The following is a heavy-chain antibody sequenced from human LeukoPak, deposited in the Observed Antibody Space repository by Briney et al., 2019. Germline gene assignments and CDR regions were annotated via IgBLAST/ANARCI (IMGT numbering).Heavy chain of an antibody. D-gene: IGHD6-13*01. CDR2: IYYSGST. J-gene: IGHJ4*02. V-gene: IGHV4-30-4*01. CDR1: GGSISSGDYY. Sequence: SETLSLTCTVSGGSISSGDYYWSWIRQPPGKGLEWIGYIYYSGSTYYNPSLKSRVTISVDTSKNQFSLKLSSVTAADTAVYYCARGGAAAGSIHYWGQGTLVTVSS. CDR3: ARGGAAAGSIHY.